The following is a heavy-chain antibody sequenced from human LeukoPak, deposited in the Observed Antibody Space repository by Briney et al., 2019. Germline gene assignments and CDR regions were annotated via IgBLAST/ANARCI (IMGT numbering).Heavy chain of an antibody. V-gene: IGHV4-31*03. Sequence: SETLSLTCTVSGGSVSRGGYYWSWIRQHPGKGLEWIGYTSYSGSTYYNPSLMSRITISVDRSQNQFSLKMRDVAAADTAVYFCATAEREYFYFGSWGQGALVAVSS. J-gene: IGHJ4*02. CDR3: ATAEREYFYFGS. CDR1: GGSVSRGGYY. D-gene: IGHD2/OR15-2a*01. CDR2: TSYSGST.